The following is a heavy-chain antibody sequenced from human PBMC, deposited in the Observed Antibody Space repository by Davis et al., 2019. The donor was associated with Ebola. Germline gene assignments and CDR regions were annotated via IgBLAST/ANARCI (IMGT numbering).Heavy chain of an antibody. V-gene: IGHV3-23*01. CDR1: GFTFSSYA. J-gene: IGHJ6*03. Sequence: PGGSLRLSCAASGFTFSSYAMSWVRQAPGKGLEWVSAISGSGGSTYYADSVKGRFTISRDNSKNTLYLQMNSLRAEDTAVYYCARVNRDCSSTSCFTKYYYYYYMDVWGKGTTVTVSS. CDR2: ISGSGGST. CDR3: ARVNRDCSSTSCFTKYYYYYYMDV. D-gene: IGHD2-2*02.